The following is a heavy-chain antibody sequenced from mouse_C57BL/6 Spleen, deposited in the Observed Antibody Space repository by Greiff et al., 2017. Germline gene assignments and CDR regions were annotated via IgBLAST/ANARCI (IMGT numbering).Heavy chain of an antibody. Sequence: EVQRVESGPGLVKPSQSLSLTCSVPGYSITSGYYWNWIRQFPGNKLEWMGYISYDGSNNYNPSLKNRISITRDTSKNQVFLKLNSVTTEDTATYYCARSPYYDYAMDYWGQGTSVTVSS. CDR3: ARSPYYDYAMDY. V-gene: IGHV3-6*01. CDR2: ISYDGSN. CDR1: GYSITSGYY. D-gene: IGHD2-10*01. J-gene: IGHJ4*01.